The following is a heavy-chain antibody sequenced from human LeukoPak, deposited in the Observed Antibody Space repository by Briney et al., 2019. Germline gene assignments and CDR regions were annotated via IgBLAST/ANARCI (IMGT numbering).Heavy chain of an antibody. CDR3: AKERYCSSTSCYGDDAFDI. J-gene: IGHJ3*02. CDR1: GFTFSSYG. V-gene: IGHV3-30*02. CDR2: IRYDGSNK. D-gene: IGHD2-2*01. Sequence: GGSLRLSCAASGFTFSSYGMHWVRQAPGKGLEWVAFIRYDGSNKYYADYVKGRVTISRDNSKNTLYLQMNSLRAEDTAVYYCAKERYCSSTSCYGDDAFDIWGQGTMVTVSS.